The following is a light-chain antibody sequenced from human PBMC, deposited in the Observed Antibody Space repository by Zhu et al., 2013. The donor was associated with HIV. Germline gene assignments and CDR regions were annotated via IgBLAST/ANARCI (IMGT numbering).Light chain of an antibody. V-gene: IGKV1-39*01. CDR1: HLISTN. Sequence: DVQMTQSPSSLSASVGDRVTITCRASHLISTNLNWYQQKPGKAPNLLTYAASSLQSGVPSRFGGSGSGTDFSLTISSLQLEDFATYYCEQSYSTPRTFGQGTKVEIK. CDR3: EQSYSTPRT. J-gene: IGKJ1*01. CDR2: AAS.